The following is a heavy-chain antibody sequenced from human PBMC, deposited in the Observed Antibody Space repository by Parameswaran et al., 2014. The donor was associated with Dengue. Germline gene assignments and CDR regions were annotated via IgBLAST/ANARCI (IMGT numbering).Heavy chain of an antibody. CDR3: ARDQWTTVTTTEVAPFDY. CDR2: IYYSGST. CDR1: GGSISSSSYY. J-gene: IGHJ4*02. D-gene: IGHD4-17*01. V-gene: IGHV4-39*07. Sequence: SETLSLTCTVSGGSISSSSYYWGWIRQPPGKGLEWIGSIYYSGSTYYNPSLKSRVTISVDTSKNQFSLKLSSVTAADTAVYYCARDQWTTVTTTEVAPFDYWGQGTLVTVSS.